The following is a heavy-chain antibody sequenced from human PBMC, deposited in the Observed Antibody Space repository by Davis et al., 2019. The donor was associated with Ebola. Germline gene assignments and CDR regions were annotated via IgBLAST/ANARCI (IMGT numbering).Heavy chain of an antibody. CDR1: GFTVSSNY. J-gene: IGHJ3*02. Sequence: PGGSLRLSCAASGFTVSSNYMSWVRQAPGKGLEWVSVIYSGGSTYYADSVKGRFTISRHNSKNTLYLQMNSLRAEDTAVYYCARVSSYTRGIKTLRDFWSGYSRTGAFDIWGQGTMVTVSS. CDR3: ARVSSYTRGIKTLRDFWSGYSRTGAFDI. V-gene: IGHV3-53*04. D-gene: IGHD3-3*01. CDR2: IYSGGST.